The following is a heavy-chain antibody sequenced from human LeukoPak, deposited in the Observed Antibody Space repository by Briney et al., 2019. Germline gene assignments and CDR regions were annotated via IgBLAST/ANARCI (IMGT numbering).Heavy chain of an antibody. V-gene: IGHV3-53*01. Sequence: GGSLRLSCAASGFTVSSNYMSWVRQAPGKGLEWVSVIYSGGSTYYADSVKGRFTISRDNSKNTLYLQMNSLRAEDTAVYYCARSGNVLTGSDDAFDIWGQGTMVTVSS. D-gene: IGHD3-9*01. CDR1: GFTVSSNY. CDR2: IYSGGST. CDR3: ARSGNVLTGSDDAFDI. J-gene: IGHJ3*02.